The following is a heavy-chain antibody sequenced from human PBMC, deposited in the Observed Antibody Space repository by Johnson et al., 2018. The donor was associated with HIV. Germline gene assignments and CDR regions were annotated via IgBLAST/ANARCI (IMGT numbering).Heavy chain of an antibody. CDR1: GFTFSSYG. CDR2: ISYNGTNT. D-gene: IGHD5-18*01. CDR3: VKDRDSYGYGGAFDI. V-gene: IGHV3-30*18. J-gene: IGHJ3*02. Sequence: QVQLVESGGGVVQPGRSLRLSCVASGFTFSSYGMHWVRQTPGKGLEWVAVISYNGTNTWYADSVKGRFTISRDNSKNTMYLQLNSLRPEDTAVYYCVKDRDSYGYGGAFDIWGQGTMVTVSS.